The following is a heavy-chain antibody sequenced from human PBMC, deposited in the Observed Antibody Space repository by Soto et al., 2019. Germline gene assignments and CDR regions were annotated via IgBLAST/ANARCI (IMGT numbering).Heavy chain of an antibody. Sequence: SETLSLTCTVSGGSIRNVYWSWIRQAPGKGLEWIGFIFHSGNAKYSPSLKSRVTISVDTSKNQFSLSLGSVTAADTAVYFCARAHAPTLPFDYWGQGTLVTVSS. J-gene: IGHJ4*01. V-gene: IGHV4-59*01. D-gene: IGHD2-15*01. CDR3: ARAHAPTLPFDY. CDR1: GGSIRNVY. CDR2: IFHSGNA.